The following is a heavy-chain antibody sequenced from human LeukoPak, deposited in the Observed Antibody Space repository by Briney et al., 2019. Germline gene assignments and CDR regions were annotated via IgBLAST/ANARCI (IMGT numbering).Heavy chain of an antibody. CDR3: AREARTYYYYGMDV. CDR1: GFTFSSYW. Sequence: PGGSLRLSCAASGFTFSSYWMSWVRKAPGKGLERVANIKQDGSEEYYVDSVKGRFTISRDNAKNSLYLQMNSLRAEDTAVYYCAREARTYYYYGMDVWGQGTTVTVSS. CDR2: IKQDGSEE. V-gene: IGHV3-7*01. J-gene: IGHJ6*02.